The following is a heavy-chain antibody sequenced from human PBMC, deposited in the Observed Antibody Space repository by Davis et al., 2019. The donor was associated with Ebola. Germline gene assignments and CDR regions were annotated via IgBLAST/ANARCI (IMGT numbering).Heavy chain of an antibody. Sequence: GESLNISCAASGFTFSSYSMNWVRQAPGKGLEWVAVISYDGSNKYYADSVKGRFTISRDNSKNTLYLQMNSLRAEDAAVYYCAKVGVVPAAMRGYGMDVWGQGTTVTVSS. CDR2: ISYDGSNK. D-gene: IGHD2-2*01. CDR1: GFTFSSYS. J-gene: IGHJ6*02. CDR3: AKVGVVPAAMRGYGMDV. V-gene: IGHV3-30*18.